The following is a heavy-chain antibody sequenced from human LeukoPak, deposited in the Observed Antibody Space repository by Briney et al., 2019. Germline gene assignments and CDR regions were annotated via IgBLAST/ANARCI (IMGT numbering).Heavy chain of an antibody. CDR3: ARGRKDSSGCDFDY. CDR2: ISYDGSNK. D-gene: IGHD6-19*01. V-gene: IGHV3-30-3*01. Sequence: GRSLRLSCAASGFTFSSYAMHWVRQAPGKGLEWVAVISYDGSNKYYADSVKGRFTISRDNSKNTLYLQMNSLRAEDTAVYYCARGRKDSSGCDFDYWGQGTLVTVSS. CDR1: GFTFSSYA. J-gene: IGHJ4*02.